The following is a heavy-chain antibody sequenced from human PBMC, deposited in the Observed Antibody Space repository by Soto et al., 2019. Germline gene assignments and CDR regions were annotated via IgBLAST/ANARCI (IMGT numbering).Heavy chain of an antibody. CDR2: IIPLLDVA. Sequence: QVQLVQSGPEVKKPGSSVTVSCKTSGGTFSTYTVTWVRLAPGQGLEWMGRIIPLLDVATSAQKFQGRFSITADTSTSTAYMELTSLTSEDAAVYYCTAGYTSLEIWGQGTRVTVSS. J-gene: IGHJ4*03. D-gene: IGHD3-9*01. CDR3: TAGYTSLEI. V-gene: IGHV1-69*02. CDR1: GGTFSTYT.